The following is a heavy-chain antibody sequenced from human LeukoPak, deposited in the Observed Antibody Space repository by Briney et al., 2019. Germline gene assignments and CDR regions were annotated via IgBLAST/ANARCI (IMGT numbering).Heavy chain of an antibody. Sequence: SVKVSCKASGYTFTSYGISWVRQAPGQGLEWMGGIIPIFGTANYAQKFQGRVTITADESTSTAYMELSSLRSEDTAVYYCARAVLAAAASFDYWGQGTLVTVSS. J-gene: IGHJ4*02. CDR1: GYTFTSYG. CDR3: ARAVLAAAASFDY. D-gene: IGHD6-13*01. CDR2: IIPIFGTA. V-gene: IGHV1-69*13.